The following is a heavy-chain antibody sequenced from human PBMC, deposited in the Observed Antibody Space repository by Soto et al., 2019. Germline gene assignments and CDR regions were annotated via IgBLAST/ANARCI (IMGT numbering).Heavy chain of an antibody. CDR3: AHRHYSGGSRPFYF. D-gene: IGHD2-15*01. J-gene: IGHJ4*02. V-gene: IGHV2-5*02. CDR1: GFSLTTAGVG. Sequence: SGPTLMNPTQTLTLTCTFSGFSLTTAGVGVAWIRQPPGKALEWLALIYWDDGKRYSPSPSLKNRLTITKDTSKNQVVLTMANMEAMDTATYYCAHRHYSGGSRPFYFWGQGTLVTVSS. CDR2: IYWDDGK.